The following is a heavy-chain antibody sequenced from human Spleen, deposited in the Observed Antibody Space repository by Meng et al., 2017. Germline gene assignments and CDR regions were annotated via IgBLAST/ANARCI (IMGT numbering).Heavy chain of an antibody. J-gene: IGHJ4*02. V-gene: IGHV4/OR15-8*02. CDR1: GGSISSIDW. CDR3: ARAVRAVAGYYFDY. Sequence: QGQLQESGPGLVKPSGTLSLPCVVSGGSISSIDWWSWVRQPPGKGLEWIGEIYHGGDTNYNPSLKSRVTIAIDKSKNQFSLKLSSVTAADTAVYYCARAVRAVAGYYFDYWGQGTLVTVSS. CDR2: IYHGGDT. D-gene: IGHD6-19*01.